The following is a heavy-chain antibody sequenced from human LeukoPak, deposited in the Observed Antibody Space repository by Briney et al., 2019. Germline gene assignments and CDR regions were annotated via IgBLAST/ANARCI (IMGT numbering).Heavy chain of an antibody. D-gene: IGHD6-19*01. Sequence: SQTLSLTCAISGDSVSSNTAAWNWIRQSPSRGLEWLGRTYYRSKWYNDYSVYAVSVKSRITINPDTSKNQFSLQLNSVTPEDTAAYYCAREVAGTLAFDYWGQGTLVTVSS. CDR1: GDSVSSNTAA. CDR3: AREVAGTLAFDY. CDR2: TYYRSKWYN. J-gene: IGHJ4*02. V-gene: IGHV6-1*01.